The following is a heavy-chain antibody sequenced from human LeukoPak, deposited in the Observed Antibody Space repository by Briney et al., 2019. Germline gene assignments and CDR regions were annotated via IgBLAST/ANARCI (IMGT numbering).Heavy chain of an antibody. V-gene: IGHV3-23*01. CDR2: ISGSGGST. CDR1: GFTFSSYA. J-gene: IGHJ4*02. CDR3: AKDPSPGSSGEDDY. Sequence: PGGSLRLSCAASGFTFSSYAMSWVRQAPGKGLEWVSAISGSGGSTYYADSVKGRFTISRDNSKNTLYLQMNSLRAEDTAVYYCAKDPSPGSSGEDDYWGQGTLVTVSS. D-gene: IGHD6-19*01.